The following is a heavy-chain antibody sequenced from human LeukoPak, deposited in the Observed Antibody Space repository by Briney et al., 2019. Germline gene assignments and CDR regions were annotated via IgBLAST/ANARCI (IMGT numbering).Heavy chain of an antibody. CDR1: GFTFSSYS. Sequence: PGGSLRLSCAASGFTFSSYSMNWVRQAPGKGLEWVANIKQDGSEKYYVDSVKGRFTISRDNAKNSLYLQMNSLRAEDTAVYYCASGSSGWYDKYYFDYWGQGTLVTVSS. CDR3: ASGSSGWYDKYYFDY. CDR2: IKQDGSEK. D-gene: IGHD6-19*01. J-gene: IGHJ4*02. V-gene: IGHV3-7*01.